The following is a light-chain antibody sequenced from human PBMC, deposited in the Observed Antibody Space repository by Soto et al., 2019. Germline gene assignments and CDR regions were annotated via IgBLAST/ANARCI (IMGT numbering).Light chain of an antibody. CDR3: QQYGSSPYT. V-gene: IGKV3-20*01. J-gene: IGKJ2*01. CDR1: QIISSSY. Sequence: EIVLTQSPGTLSLSPGERATLSCRASQIISSSYLAWYQQKPGQAPRLLIYGASSRATGIPDRFSGSGSGPDFTLTITRLEPEDFAVYYCQQYGSSPYTFGQGTKLEIK. CDR2: GAS.